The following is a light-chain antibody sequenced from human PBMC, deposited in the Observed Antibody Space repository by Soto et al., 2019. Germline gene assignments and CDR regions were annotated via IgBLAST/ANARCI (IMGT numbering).Light chain of an antibody. V-gene: IGKV3-20*01. CDR1: QTFGRTY. CDR2: DAS. CDR3: QQFGTSPLYT. J-gene: IGKJ2*01. Sequence: ESVLTQSQGTLSVSPGERVTLSCRAIQTFGRTYLAWYQQKPGQSPRLLIYDASSRATGIPDRFSGSGSGTDFTLTISRLEPEDYAVYHCQQFGTSPLYTFGQGTKVEIK.